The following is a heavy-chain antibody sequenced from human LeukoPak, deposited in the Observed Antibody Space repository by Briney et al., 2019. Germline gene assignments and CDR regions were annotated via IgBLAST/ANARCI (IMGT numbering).Heavy chain of an antibody. V-gene: IGHV3-21*01. CDR2: ISSSSMYI. CDR3: AREYCSGGSCYRIDS. Sequence: PGGSLRLSCAASRFIFSSYSMTWVRQAPGKGLEWVSSISSSSMYIFYADSVKGRFTISRDNAKNSLYLQMNSLRAEDTAVYYCAREYCSGGSCYRIDSWGQGTLATVSS. J-gene: IGHJ4*02. CDR1: RFIFSSYS. D-gene: IGHD2-15*01.